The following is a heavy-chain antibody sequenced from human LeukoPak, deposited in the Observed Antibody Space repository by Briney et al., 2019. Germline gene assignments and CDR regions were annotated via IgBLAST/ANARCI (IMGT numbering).Heavy chain of an antibody. CDR1: RGTFTIYT. Sequence: ASVKVSCRASRGTFTIYTISWVREAPGQGLEWMGGIIPIFGTANYAQKFQGRFTITADESTSTAYMERRLRTRPDTYVYECARDYGGNSDSFDVGGQGTMVTASS. CDR2: IIPIFGTA. V-gene: IGHV1-69*13. J-gene: IGHJ3*01. D-gene: IGHD4-23*01. CDR3: ARDYGGNSDSFDV.